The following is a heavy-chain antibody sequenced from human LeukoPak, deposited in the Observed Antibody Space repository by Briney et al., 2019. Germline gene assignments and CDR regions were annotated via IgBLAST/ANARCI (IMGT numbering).Heavy chain of an antibody. J-gene: IGHJ6*02. CDR1: GFTFSSAW. D-gene: IGHD2-21*01. V-gene: IGHV3-74*01. Sequence: GGSLRLPCAASGFTFSSAWMHWVRQTPGKGLVWVSRINSDGSSTNYADSVKGRFTISRDNAKNMVNLQMNSLRAEDTAIYYCTRDYSYAMAVWGQGTTVTVSS. CDR3: TRDYSYAMAV. CDR2: INSDGSST.